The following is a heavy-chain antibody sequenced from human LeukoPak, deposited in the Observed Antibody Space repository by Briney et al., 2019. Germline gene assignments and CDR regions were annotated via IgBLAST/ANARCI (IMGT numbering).Heavy chain of an antibody. D-gene: IGHD6-13*01. V-gene: IGHV3-30*02. Sequence: PGGSLRLSCAASGFTFSSYWMSWVRQAPGKGLEWVAFIRYDGSNKYYADSVKGRFTISRDNSKNTLYLQMNSLRAEDTAVYYCAKEGIAAAGYHPFDYWGQGTLVTVSS. CDR1: GFTFSSYW. CDR3: AKEGIAAAGYHPFDY. CDR2: IRYDGSNK. J-gene: IGHJ4*02.